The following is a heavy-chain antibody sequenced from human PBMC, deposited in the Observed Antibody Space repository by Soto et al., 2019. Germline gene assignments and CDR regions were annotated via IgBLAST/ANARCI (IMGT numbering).Heavy chain of an antibody. CDR1: GGSISSYY. J-gene: IGHJ6*02. CDR2: IYYSGST. CDR3: ARVKEQLVDYYYYGMDV. D-gene: IGHD6-6*01. Sequence: QVQLQESGPGLVKPSETLSLTCTVSGGSISSYYWSWIRQPPGKGLEWIGYIYYSGSTNYNPSLKSRVTISVDTSQNQFSLRLSSVTDADTAVYYCARVKEQLVDYYYYGMDVWGQGTTVTVSS. V-gene: IGHV4-59*01.